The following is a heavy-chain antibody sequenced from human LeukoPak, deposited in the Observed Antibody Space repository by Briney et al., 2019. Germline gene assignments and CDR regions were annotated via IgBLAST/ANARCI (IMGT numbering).Heavy chain of an antibody. CDR3: ASGGYCSSTSCYSLDP. Sequence: SETLSLTCAVYGGSFSGYYWSWIRQPPGKGLEWIGEINHSGSTNYNPSLKSRVTISVDTSKNQFSLKLSSVTAADTAVYYCASGGYCSSTSCYSLDPWGQGTLVTVSS. CDR1: GGSFSGYY. V-gene: IGHV4-34*01. D-gene: IGHD2-2*02. CDR2: INHSGST. J-gene: IGHJ5*02.